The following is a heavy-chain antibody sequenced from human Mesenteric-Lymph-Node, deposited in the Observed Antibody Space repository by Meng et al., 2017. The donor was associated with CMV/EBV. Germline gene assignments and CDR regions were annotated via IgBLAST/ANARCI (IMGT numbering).Heavy chain of an antibody. CDR1: GGSISNSNYY. J-gene: IGHJ5*02. CDR3: AKYGSPYSFDP. CDR2: IYYSGST. Sequence: SETLSLTCTVSGGSISNSNYYWGWIRQPPGKGLEWIGYIYYSGSTNYNPSLKSRVAISVDTSRNQFSLRLNSVTAADTAVYYCAKYGSPYSFDPWGQGALVTVSS. D-gene: IGHD3-22*01. V-gene: IGHV4-61*05.